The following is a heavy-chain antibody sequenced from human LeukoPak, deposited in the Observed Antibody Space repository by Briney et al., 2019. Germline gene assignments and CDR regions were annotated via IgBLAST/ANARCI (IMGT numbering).Heavy chain of an antibody. CDR1: GGSISSSRYY. V-gene: IGHV4-61*01. D-gene: IGHD5-12*01. J-gene: IGHJ4*02. CDR3: ARDSYDYFDY. CDR2: IYYSGST. Sequence: SETLSLTCTVSGGSISSSRYYWGWIRQPPGKGLEWIGYIYYSGSTNYNPSLKSRVTISVDTSKNQFSLKLSSVTAADTAVYYCARDSYDYFDYWGQGTLVTVSS.